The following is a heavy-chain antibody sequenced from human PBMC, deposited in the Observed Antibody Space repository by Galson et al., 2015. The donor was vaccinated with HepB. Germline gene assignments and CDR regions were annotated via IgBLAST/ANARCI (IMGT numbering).Heavy chain of an antibody. D-gene: IGHD1-26*01. CDR3: AAPLVGAMYAFDI. J-gene: IGHJ3*02. V-gene: IGHV1-58*01. CDR2: IVVGSGNT. CDR1: GFTFTSSA. Sequence: SVKVSCKASGFTFTSSAVQWVRQARGQRLEWIGWIVVGSGNTNYAQKFQERVTITRDMSTSTACMELSSLRSEDTAVYYCAAPLVGAMYAFDIWGQGTMVTVSS.